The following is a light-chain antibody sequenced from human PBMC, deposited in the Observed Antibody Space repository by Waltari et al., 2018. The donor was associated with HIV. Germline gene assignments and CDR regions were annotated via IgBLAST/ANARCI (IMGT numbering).Light chain of an antibody. CDR1: SSDVGGYNL. J-gene: IGLJ2*01. V-gene: IGLV2-23*02. CDR3: CAYAGSTTYVI. CDR2: EVS. Sequence: QSALTQPASVSWSPGQSITISCTGTSSDVGGYNLVFWYQQHPGKAPKLMIYEVSKRPSGVSNRFSGSKSGNTASLTISGLQAEDEADYYCCAYAGSTTYVIFGGGTKLTVL.